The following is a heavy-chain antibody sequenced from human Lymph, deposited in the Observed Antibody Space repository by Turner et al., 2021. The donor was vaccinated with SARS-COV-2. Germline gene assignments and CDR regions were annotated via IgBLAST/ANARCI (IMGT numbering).Heavy chain of an antibody. CDR2: IYNRGST. D-gene: IGHD2-21*02. CDR1: GGSMNSNY. CDR3: ARETVNNWVDP. V-gene: IGHV4-59*01. J-gene: IGHJ5*02. Sequence: QVQLQESGPRLVKLLETLSLTCTVSGGSMNSNYWSWIRQHPGKRLEWIGYIYNRGSTNYNPSLESRVTISVDTSRNQFSLNLTSVTAADTAIYYCARETVNNWVDPWGQGTLVTVSS.